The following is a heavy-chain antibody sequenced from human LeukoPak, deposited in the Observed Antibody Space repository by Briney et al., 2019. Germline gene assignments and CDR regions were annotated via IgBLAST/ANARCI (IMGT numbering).Heavy chain of an antibody. Sequence: GGSLRLSCGASGFIFSKYGMHWVRQAPGKGLEWVAFINDKGVDKNYADSVKGRFTISRDNSKNTLVLQMNSLRSEDTAVYYCATLWFSYGSRSSGYWGQGTLVTVSS. D-gene: IGHD5-18*01. CDR2: INDKGVDK. J-gene: IGHJ4*02. CDR3: ATLWFSYGSRSSGY. V-gene: IGHV3-30*02. CDR1: GFIFSKYG.